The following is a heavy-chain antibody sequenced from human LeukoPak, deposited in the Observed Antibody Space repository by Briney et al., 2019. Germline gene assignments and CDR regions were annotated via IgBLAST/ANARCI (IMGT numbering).Heavy chain of an antibody. CDR1: GFTFSSYA. V-gene: IGHV3-23*01. CDR3: AKDVRGEHCSSTSCYSVGWFDY. CDR2: ISGTDGST. Sequence: PGGSLRLSCAASGFTFSSYAMSWVRQAPGKGLEWVSAISGTDGSTYYADSVKGRFTISRDNSQNTLYLQMDSLRAEDTAVYYCAKDVRGEHCSSTSCYSVGWFDYWGQGTLVTVSS. J-gene: IGHJ4*02. D-gene: IGHD2-2*02.